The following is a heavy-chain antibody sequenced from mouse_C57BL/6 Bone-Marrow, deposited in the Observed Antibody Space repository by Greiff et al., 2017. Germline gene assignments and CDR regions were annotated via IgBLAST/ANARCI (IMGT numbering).Heavy chain of an antibody. D-gene: IGHD2-1*01. CDR1: GYTFTNYW. Sequence: QVQLQQSGAELVRPGTSVKMSCKASGYTFTNYWIGWAKQRPGHGLEWIGDIYPGGGYTNYNEKFKGKATLTADKSSSTAYMQFSSLTSEDSAIYYCARYALYGNYDYWGQGTSLTVSS. CDR3: ARYALYGNYDY. J-gene: IGHJ2*03. V-gene: IGHV1-63*01. CDR2: IYPGGGYT.